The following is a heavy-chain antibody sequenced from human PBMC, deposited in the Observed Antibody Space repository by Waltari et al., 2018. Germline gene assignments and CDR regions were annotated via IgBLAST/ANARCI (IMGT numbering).Heavy chain of an antibody. J-gene: IGHJ6*03. CDR3: ARADTSTSYFYYYMDV. D-gene: IGHD1-26*01. V-gene: IGHV4-59*01. CDR2: IHYSGSS. Sequence: QVQLQESGPGLVKPSEPLSLTCTVAGGSTSTYSWSWVRQSPGKGLEWIGYIHYSGSSVYNPSLRSRVAISLDTPNNQFSLRLRSVTAADAAIYYCARADTSTSYFYYYMDVWGKGTTVTVSS. CDR1: GGSTSTYS.